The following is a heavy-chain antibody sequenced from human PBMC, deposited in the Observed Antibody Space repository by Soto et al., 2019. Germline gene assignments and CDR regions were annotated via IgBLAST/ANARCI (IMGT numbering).Heavy chain of an antibody. D-gene: IGHD1-26*01. CDR2: ISAYNGNT. Sequence: QVQLVQSGAAVKKPGASVKVSCKASGYTFTSYGISWVRQAPGQGLEWMGRISAYNGNTNYAQKLQGRVTMTTDTSTSTGYMELRSLRSDDTAVYYCARVVGALGHGFDPWGQGTLVTVSS. CDR1: GYTFTSYG. J-gene: IGHJ5*02. CDR3: ARVVGALGHGFDP. V-gene: IGHV1-18*01.